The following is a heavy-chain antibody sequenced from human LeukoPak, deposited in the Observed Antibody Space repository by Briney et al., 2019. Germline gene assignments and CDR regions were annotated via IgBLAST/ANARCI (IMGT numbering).Heavy chain of an antibody. J-gene: IGHJ5*02. CDR1: GFIFANYE. CDR3: ARDTLGNTKYSFDL. CDR2: ITGSAGTI. V-gene: IGHV3-48*03. Sequence: GGSLRLSCAASGFIFANYEMNWVRQAPGKGLEWVSYITGSAGTIYYADSVKGRFTASRDNAKNSLYLQMNSVRAEDTAVYYCARDTLGNTKYSFDLWGQGTLVTVSS. D-gene: IGHD2-15*01.